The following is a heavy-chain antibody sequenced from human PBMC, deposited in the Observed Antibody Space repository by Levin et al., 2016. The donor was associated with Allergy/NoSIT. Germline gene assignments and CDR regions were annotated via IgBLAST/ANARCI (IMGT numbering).Heavy chain of an antibody. CDR2: IYYSGST. D-gene: IGHD2-21*02. CDR3: ARSAYCGRDCYPGMFEY. V-gene: IGHV4-31*02. Sequence: WIRQPPGKGLEWIGYIYYSGSTHDNPSLRSRVTMSVDTSKNQFSLKLRSVTAADTAVYYCARSAYCGRDCYPGMFEYWGQGTLVTVSS. J-gene: IGHJ4*02.